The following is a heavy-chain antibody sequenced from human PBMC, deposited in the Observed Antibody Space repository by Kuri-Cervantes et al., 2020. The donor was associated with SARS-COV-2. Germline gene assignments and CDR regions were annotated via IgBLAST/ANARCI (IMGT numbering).Heavy chain of an antibody. CDR3: ATVPLGGYYGMDV. Sequence: ASVKVSCKASGYTFTSYGISWVRQAPGQGLEWMGWISAYNGNTNYAQKFQGRVTMTEDTSTDTAYMELSSLRSEDTAVYYCATVPLGGYYGMDVWGQGTTVTVSS. CDR2: ISAYNGNT. CDR1: GYTFTSYG. V-gene: IGHV1-18*04. J-gene: IGHJ6*02.